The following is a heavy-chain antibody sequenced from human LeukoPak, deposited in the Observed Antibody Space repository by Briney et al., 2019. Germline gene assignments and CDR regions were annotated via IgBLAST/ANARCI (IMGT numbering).Heavy chain of an antibody. CDR2: IYYSGST. Sequence: SETLSLTCTVSGGSISSYYWSWIRQPPGKGLEWIGYIYYSGSTNYNPSLKSRVTISVDTSKNQFSLKLSSVTAADTAVYYCARDLKVAGPYYYYGMDVWGQGTTVTVSS. CDR3: ARDLKVAGPYYYYGMDV. V-gene: IGHV4-59*01. D-gene: IGHD6-19*01. J-gene: IGHJ6*02. CDR1: GGSISSYY.